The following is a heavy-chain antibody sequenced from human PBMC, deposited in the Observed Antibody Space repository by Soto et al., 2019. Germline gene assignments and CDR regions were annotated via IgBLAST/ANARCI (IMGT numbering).Heavy chain of an antibody. V-gene: IGHV4-30-4*01. Sequence: SETLSLTCTVSGGSISSGDYYWSWIRQPPGKGLEWIGYIYYSGSTYYNPSLKSRVTISVDTSKNKSSLKLSSVTAADTAVYYCARDRGVVAATPNWFDPWGQGTLVTVSS. CDR3: ARDRGVVAATPNWFDP. J-gene: IGHJ5*02. CDR2: IYYSGST. D-gene: IGHD2-15*01. CDR1: GGSISSGDYY.